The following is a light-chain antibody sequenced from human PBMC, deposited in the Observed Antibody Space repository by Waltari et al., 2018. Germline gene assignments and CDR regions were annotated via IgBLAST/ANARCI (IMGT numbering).Light chain of an antibody. J-gene: IGLJ2*01. CDR2: SNN. CDR1: NSNIGGNT. CDR3: AAWDDTLNGL. Sequence: QSVLTQPPSASGTPGQTVTISCSGSNSNIGGNTVNWYQHLPGAAPKLIIYSNNHRPSGVPDRFSCSKSGTSASLAISGLQSEDEADYYCAAWDDTLNGLFGGGTKLTVL. V-gene: IGLV1-44*01.